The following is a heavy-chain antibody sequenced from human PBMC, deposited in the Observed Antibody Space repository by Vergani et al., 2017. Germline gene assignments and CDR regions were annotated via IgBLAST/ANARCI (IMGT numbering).Heavy chain of an antibody. CDR3: ARGGFMTTVVTDAFDI. CDR1: GGTFSSYA. Sequence: QVQLVQSGAEVKKPGSSVKVSCKASGGTFSSYAISWVRQAPGQGLEWMGGIIPIFGTANYAQKFQGRVTITADESTSTAYMALSSLRSEDTAVYYCARGGFMTTVVTDAFDIWGQGTMVTVSS. D-gene: IGHD4-23*01. J-gene: IGHJ3*02. V-gene: IGHV1-69*01. CDR2: IIPIFGTA.